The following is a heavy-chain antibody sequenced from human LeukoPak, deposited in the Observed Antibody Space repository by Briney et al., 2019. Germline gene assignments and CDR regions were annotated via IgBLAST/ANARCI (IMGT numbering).Heavy chain of an antibody. D-gene: IGHD6-13*01. J-gene: IGHJ4*02. V-gene: IGHV3-13*01. CDR1: GFTFSSYD. CDR3: ARGRGSSWVFDY. Sequence: GGSLRLSCAACGFTFSSYDMHWVRQATGKGLEWVSAIGTAGDTYYPGSVKGRFTISRENAKNSLYLQTNSLRAGDTAVYYCARGRGSSWVFDYWGQGTLVTVSS. CDR2: IGTAGDT.